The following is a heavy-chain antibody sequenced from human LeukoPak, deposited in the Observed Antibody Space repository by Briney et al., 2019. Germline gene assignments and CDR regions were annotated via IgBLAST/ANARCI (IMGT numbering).Heavy chain of an antibody. CDR3: AREVEMATIPFAY. D-gene: IGHD5-24*01. J-gene: IGHJ4*02. CDR1: GYTFTGYY. Sequence: ASVKVSCKASGYTFTGYYMHWVRQAPGQGLEWMGWINTNTGSPTYAQGFTGRFVFSLDTSVNTAYLQISSLKAEDTAVYYCAREVEMATIPFAYWGQGTLVTVSS. CDR2: INTNTGSP. V-gene: IGHV7-4-1*02.